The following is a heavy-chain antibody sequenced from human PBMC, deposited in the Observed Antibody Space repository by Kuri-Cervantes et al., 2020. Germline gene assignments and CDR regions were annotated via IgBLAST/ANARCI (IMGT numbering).Heavy chain of an antibody. CDR2: IYYSGST. CDR1: GGSISGYY. J-gene: IGHJ4*02. V-gene: IGHV4-59*13. Sequence: SETLSLTCTVSGGSISGYYWCWIRQPPGKGLEWIGNIYYSGSTNYSPSLKGRVTISLDTSKSQFSLKLGSVTAADTAVYYCARADSIAAAGAFDSRGQGTLVTVSS. D-gene: IGHD6-13*01. CDR3: ARADSIAAAGAFDS.